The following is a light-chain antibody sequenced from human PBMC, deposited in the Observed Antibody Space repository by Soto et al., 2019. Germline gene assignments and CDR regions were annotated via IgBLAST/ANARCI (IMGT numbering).Light chain of an antibody. CDR1: QSVSSK. Sequence: EMVMTQSPATLSVSPGERATLSCRASQSVSSKLGWYQEKPGQAPRLLIYGASSRATGIPDRFSGSGSGTDFTLTISRLEPEDFAVYYCQQYSSSPSITFGQGTRLEIK. CDR2: GAS. J-gene: IGKJ5*01. V-gene: IGKV3-20*01. CDR3: QQYSSSPSIT.